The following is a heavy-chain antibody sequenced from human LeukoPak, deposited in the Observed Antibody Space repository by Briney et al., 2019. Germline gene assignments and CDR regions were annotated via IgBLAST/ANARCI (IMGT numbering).Heavy chain of an antibody. CDR2: IYGDNT. CDR1: GFTVSSNS. V-gene: IGHV3-53*01. D-gene: IGHD6-13*01. J-gene: IGHJ4*02. CDR3: ARDKPYSSSWFTFDY. Sequence: GGSLRLSCTVSGFTVSSNSMSWVRQAPGKGLEWVSFIYGDNTHYSDSVKGRFTISRDNSKNTLYLQMNSLRAEDTAVYYCARDKPYSSSWFTFDYWGQGTLVTVSS.